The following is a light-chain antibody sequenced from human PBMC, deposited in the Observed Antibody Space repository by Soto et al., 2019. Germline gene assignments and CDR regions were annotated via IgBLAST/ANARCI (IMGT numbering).Light chain of an antibody. CDR1: QDISKF. J-gene: IGKJ1*01. CDR3: QQSYSTTWT. Sequence: DIQMTQSPSSVSASMGERVSFTCQASQDISKFLHWYQQKRGKAPKVXIYAASSLQSGVPSRFSGSGSGTDFTLTISSLQPEDFATYYCQQSYSTTWTFGQGTKVDIK. V-gene: IGKV1-39*01. CDR2: AAS.